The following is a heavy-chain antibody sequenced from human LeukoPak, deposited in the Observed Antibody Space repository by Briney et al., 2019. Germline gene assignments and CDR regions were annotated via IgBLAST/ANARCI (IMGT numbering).Heavy chain of an antibody. CDR2: INPSGGGT. D-gene: IGHD6-6*01. CDR3: ARYSSSSAFDY. Sequence: VASVKVSCKASGYTFNNYYMYWVRQAPGQGLEWMGMINPSGGGTSYAQKFQGRVTMTRDTSTRTVYMEVSSLKPEDTAVYYCARYSSSSAFDYWGQGTLVTVSS. CDR1: GYTFNNYY. V-gene: IGHV1-46*02. J-gene: IGHJ4*02.